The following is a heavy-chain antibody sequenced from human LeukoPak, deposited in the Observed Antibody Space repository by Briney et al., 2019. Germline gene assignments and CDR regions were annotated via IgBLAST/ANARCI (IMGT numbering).Heavy chain of an antibody. J-gene: IGHJ5*02. Sequence: SDTLSLTCAVYGGSFSGYYWSWIRQPPGKGLAWIGEINHSGSTNYNPSLKSRVTISVDTSKNQFSLKLSSVTAADTAVYYCARDPSGWTRNWFDPWGQGTLVTVSS. CDR1: GGSFSGYY. CDR3: ARDPSGWTRNWFDP. V-gene: IGHV4-34*01. CDR2: INHSGST. D-gene: IGHD6-19*01.